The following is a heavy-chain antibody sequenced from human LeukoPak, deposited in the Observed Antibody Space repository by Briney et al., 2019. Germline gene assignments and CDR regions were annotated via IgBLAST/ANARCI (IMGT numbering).Heavy chain of an antibody. CDR2: IRSKAYGGTT. CDR1: GFTFSNYW. Sequence: PGGSLRLSCAASGFTFSNYWMSWVRQAPGKGLEWVGFIRSKAYGGTTEYAASVKGRFTISRDDSKSIAYLQMNSLKTEDTAVYYCTRLLAYCGGDCYREGYYFDYWGQGTLVTVSS. CDR3: TRLLAYCGGDCYREGYYFDY. J-gene: IGHJ4*02. D-gene: IGHD2-21*02. V-gene: IGHV3-49*04.